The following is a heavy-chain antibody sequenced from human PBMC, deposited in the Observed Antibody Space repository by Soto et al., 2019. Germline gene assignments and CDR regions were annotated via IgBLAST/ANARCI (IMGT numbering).Heavy chain of an antibody. CDR2: IIPIFGTA. V-gene: IGHV1-69*13. J-gene: IGHJ4*02. CDR3: ARQESIAARPTFFDY. Sequence: SVKVSCKASGGTFSSYAISWVRQAPGQGLEWMGGIIPIFGTANYAQKFQGRVTITADESTSTAYMELSSLRSEDTAVYYCARQESIAARPTFFDYWGQGTLVTVSS. CDR1: GGTFSSYA. D-gene: IGHD6-6*01.